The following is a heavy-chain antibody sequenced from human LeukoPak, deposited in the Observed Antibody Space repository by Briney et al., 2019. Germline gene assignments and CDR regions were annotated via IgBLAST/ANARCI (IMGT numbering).Heavy chain of an antibody. J-gene: IGHJ5*02. V-gene: IGHV3-30*04. Sequence: GGSLRLSCAASGFAFSSYAVHWVRQAPGKGLEWVAVISYDGSNKYYADSAKGRFTISRDNSKNTLYLQMNSLRAEDTAVYYCARAWTMVRGVMVGGWFDPWGQGTLVTVSS. D-gene: IGHD3-10*01. CDR3: ARAWTMVRGVMVGGWFDP. CDR1: GFAFSSYA. CDR2: ISYDGSNK.